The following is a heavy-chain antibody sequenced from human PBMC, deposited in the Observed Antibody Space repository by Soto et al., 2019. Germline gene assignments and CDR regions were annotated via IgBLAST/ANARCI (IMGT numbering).Heavy chain of an antibody. Sequence: EVQLLESGGGLVQPGGSLRLSCAASGFTFSSYAMSWVRQAPGKGLEWVSAISGSGGSTYYADSVKGQFTISRDNSKNTLYLQMNSLRAEDTAVYYCAKDQGRWQQLVRFFDYWGQGTLVTVSS. D-gene: IGHD6-13*01. CDR3: AKDQGRWQQLVRFFDY. J-gene: IGHJ4*02. CDR2: ISGSGGST. V-gene: IGHV3-23*01. CDR1: GFTFSSYA.